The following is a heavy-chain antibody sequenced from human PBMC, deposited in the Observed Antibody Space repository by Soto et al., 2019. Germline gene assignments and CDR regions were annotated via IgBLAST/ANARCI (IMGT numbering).Heavy chain of an antibody. Sequence: QVQLQESGPGLVKPSQTLSLTCTVSGGSISSGGHYWSCIRQHPGKGLEWIGYIYYSGSTYYNPSLKSRVTISVDTSKNQFSLKLSSVTAADPAVYYCARSSTSANYFDYWGHATLVTVSS. CDR1: GGSISSGGHY. V-gene: IGHV4-31*03. CDR3: ARSSTSANYFDY. CDR2: IYYSGST. J-gene: IGHJ4*01. D-gene: IGHD2-2*01.